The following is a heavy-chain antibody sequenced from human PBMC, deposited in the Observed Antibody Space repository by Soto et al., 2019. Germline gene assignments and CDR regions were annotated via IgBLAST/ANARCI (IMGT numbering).Heavy chain of an antibody. Sequence: GASVKVSCKASGGTFSTYTFSWVRQAPGQGLEWMGRIIPIFGTPYYAQKFQGRVTITADKSTSTVYMELSSLGSDDTAVYFCARGLECRGYCLDKPTWFGPCGQGTLVTVSS. CDR3: ARGLECRGYCLDKPTWFGP. CDR2: IIPIFGTP. V-gene: IGHV1-69*06. CDR1: GGTFSTYT. J-gene: IGHJ5*02. D-gene: IGHD2-15*01.